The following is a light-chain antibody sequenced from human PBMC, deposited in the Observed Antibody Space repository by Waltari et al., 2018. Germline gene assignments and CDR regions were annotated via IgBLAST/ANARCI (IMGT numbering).Light chain of an antibody. CDR3: QQRSNWPPYT. Sequence: EIVLTQSPATLSLSPGERATPSCRASQSVSSYLARYQQKPGQAPRLPIYDASNRATGIPARFSGSGSGTDFTLTISSLEPEDFAVYYCQQRSNWPPYTFGQGTKLEIK. CDR2: DAS. CDR1: QSVSSY. V-gene: IGKV3-11*01. J-gene: IGKJ2*01.